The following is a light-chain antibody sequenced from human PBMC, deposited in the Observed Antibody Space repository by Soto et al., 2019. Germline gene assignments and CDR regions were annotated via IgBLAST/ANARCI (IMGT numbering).Light chain of an antibody. Sequence: EIVLTQSPATLSLSPGERATLSCRASQSVSSYLACYQQKHGRAPSLLLNDAANRATGIPARFSGSGSGTDFTLTISSLEPEDFAVYYCQQRSNWPLTFGGGTKVDIK. CDR2: DAA. CDR1: QSVSSY. V-gene: IGKV3-11*01. CDR3: QQRSNWPLT. J-gene: IGKJ4*01.